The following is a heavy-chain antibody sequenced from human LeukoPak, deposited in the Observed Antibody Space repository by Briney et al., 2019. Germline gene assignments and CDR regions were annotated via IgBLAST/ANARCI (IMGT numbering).Heavy chain of an antibody. Sequence: GGSLRLSCAASGFTFSDYYMSWIRQAPGKGLEWVSYISSSSSYTNYADSVKGRFTISRDNAKNSLYLQMNSLRAEDTAVYYCARVPRDGFGELWFDYWGQGTLVTVPS. CDR2: ISSSSSYT. D-gene: IGHD3-10*01. V-gene: IGHV3-11*05. J-gene: IGHJ4*02. CDR1: GFTFSDYY. CDR3: ARVPRDGFGELWFDY.